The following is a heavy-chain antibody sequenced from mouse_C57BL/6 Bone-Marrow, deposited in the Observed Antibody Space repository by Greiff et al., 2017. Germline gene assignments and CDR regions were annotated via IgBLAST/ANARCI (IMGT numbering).Heavy chain of an antibody. V-gene: IGHV1-42*01. J-gene: IGHJ4*01. CDR3: ARHDYNAMDY. CDR1: GYSFTGYY. Sequence: EVQLQQSGPELVKPGASVKISCKASGYSFTGYYMNWVKQSPEKSLEWIGEINPSTGGTTYNQKFKAKATLTVDKSSSTAYMQLKSLTSEDSAVYCCARHDYNAMDYWGQGTSVTVSS. CDR2: INPSTGGT.